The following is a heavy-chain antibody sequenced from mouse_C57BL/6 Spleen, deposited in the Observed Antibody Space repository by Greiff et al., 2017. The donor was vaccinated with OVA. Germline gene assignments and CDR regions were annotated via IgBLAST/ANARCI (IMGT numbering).Heavy chain of an antibody. CDR3: ARGAAQATDYAMDY. V-gene: IGHV1-52*01. D-gene: IGHD3-2*02. CDR2: IDPSDSET. CDR1: GYTFTSYW. J-gene: IGHJ4*01. Sequence: VQLQQPGAELVRPGSSVKLSCKASGYTFTSYWMHWVKQRPIQGLEWIGNIDPSDSETHYNQKFKDKATLTVDKSSSTAYMQLSSLTSEDSAVYYGARGAAQATDYAMDYWGQGTSVTVSS.